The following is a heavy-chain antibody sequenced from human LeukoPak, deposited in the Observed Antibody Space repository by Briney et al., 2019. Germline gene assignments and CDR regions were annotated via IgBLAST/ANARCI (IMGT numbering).Heavy chain of an antibody. CDR1: GFTFSSYA. J-gene: IGHJ4*02. CDR3: ASSSSGWYSSGFDY. V-gene: IGHV3-30*04. Sequence: PEGSLRLSCAASGFTFSSYAMHWVRQAPGKGLEWVAVISYDGSNKYYADSVKGRFTTSRDNSQNTLYLQMNSLRAEDTAVYYCASSSSGWYSSGFDYWGQGTLVTVSS. CDR2: ISYDGSNK. D-gene: IGHD6-19*01.